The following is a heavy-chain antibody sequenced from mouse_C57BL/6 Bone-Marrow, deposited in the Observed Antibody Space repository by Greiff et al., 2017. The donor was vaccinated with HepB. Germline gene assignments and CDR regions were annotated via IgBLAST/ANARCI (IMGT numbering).Heavy chain of an antibody. CDR1: GFTFSSYG. CDR2: ISSGGSYT. J-gene: IGHJ4*01. Sequence: EVQGVESGGDLVKPGGSLKLSCAASGFTFSSYGMSWVRQTPDKRLEWVATISSGGSYTYYPDSVKGRFTISRDNAKNTLYLQMSSLKSEDTAMYSCASVDYGYDAAMDYWGQGTSVTVSS. CDR3: ASVDYGYDAAMDY. D-gene: IGHD2-2*01. V-gene: IGHV5-6*01.